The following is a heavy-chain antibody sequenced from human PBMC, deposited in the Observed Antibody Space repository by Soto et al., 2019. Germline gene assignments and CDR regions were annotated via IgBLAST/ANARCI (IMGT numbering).Heavy chain of an antibody. CDR2: INFRGTT. CDR1: GESLSGYS. Sequence: PSETLSLTCDVHGESLSGYSWSWIRQPPGKGLEWIGEINFRGTTNYHPSLKSRVSMSVYTSKNQISLNMSSVTAADTALYFCTRKLEASIRLVEWFSYQWFDPWGPGTLVTVSS. CDR3: TRKLEASIRLVEWFSYQWFDP. J-gene: IGHJ5*02. V-gene: IGHV4-34*01. D-gene: IGHD3-3*01.